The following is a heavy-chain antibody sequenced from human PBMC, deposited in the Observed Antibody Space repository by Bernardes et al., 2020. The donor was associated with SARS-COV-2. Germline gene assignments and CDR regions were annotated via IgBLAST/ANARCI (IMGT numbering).Heavy chain of an antibody. J-gene: IGHJ4*02. V-gene: IGHV6-1*01. CDR1: GDSVSSNSAA. Sequence: SPPLSLPCAISGDSVSSNSAAWNWIRQSPSRGLEWLGRTYYRSKWFNYYAVSVKSRITINPDTSKNRFSLQLNSVTPEDTAVYYCARSTGPIDYWGQGTLVTVSS. CDR2: TYYRSKWFN. CDR3: ARSTGPIDY. D-gene: IGHD1-1*01.